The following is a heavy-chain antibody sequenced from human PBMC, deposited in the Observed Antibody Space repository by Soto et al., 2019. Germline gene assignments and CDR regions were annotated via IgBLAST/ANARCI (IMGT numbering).Heavy chain of an antibody. Sequence: SETLSLTCTVSGGSISSSSYYWGWIRQPPGKGLEWIGSIYYSGSTYYNPSLKSRVTISVDTSKNQFSLKLSSVTAADTAVYYCAGQPTAGSYYDLGSYYYYYAMDVWGQGTKVTVS. CDR2: IYYSGST. CDR3: AGQPTAGSYYDLGSYYYYYAMDV. D-gene: IGHD3-10*01. CDR1: GGSISSSSYY. V-gene: IGHV4-39*01. J-gene: IGHJ6*02.